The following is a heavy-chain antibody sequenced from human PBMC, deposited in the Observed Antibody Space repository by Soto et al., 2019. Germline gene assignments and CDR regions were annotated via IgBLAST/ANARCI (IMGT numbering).Heavy chain of an antibody. J-gene: IGHJ6*02. V-gene: IGHV1-24*01. CDR1: RYTLPELS. Sequence: ASVKVTCKVCRYTLPELSLHWVRQAHGKGLEWMEDINPEGGGTIYAQTFQGRVTMTRDTSTGTIYMEQSSLRSEDTAVYYCARDLGYSSQTGMDVCGQGTTVTAP. D-gene: IGHD6-13*01. CDR2: INPEGGGT. CDR3: ARDLGYSSQTGMDV.